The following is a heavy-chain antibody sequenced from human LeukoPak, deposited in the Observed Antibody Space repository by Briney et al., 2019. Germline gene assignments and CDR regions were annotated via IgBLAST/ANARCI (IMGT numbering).Heavy chain of an antibody. CDR1: GGSISSYY. V-gene: IGHV4-59*01. Sequence: SETLSLTCTVSGGSISSYYWSWIRQPPGKGLEWIGYIYYSGSTNYNPSLKSRVTISVDTSKNQFSLKLSSVTAADTAVYYCARVELLGSSGWPFDYWGQGTVVTVSS. CDR2: IYYSGST. D-gene: IGHD6-19*01. CDR3: ARVELLGSSGWPFDY. J-gene: IGHJ4*02.